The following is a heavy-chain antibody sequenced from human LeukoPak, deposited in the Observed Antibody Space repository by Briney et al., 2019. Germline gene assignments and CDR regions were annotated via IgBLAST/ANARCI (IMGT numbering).Heavy chain of an antibody. CDR2: IDYSGST. CDR1: GGSISCGEYY. CDR3: ARGPYDFWSGYLRPLFDY. Sequence: SETLSLTCTVCGGSISCGEYYWSWIPQPPGKGLEWFGYIDYSGSTYYNPSLKSRVTISVDTSKNQFSLKLSSVTAADTAVYYCARGPYDFWSGYLRPLFDYWGQGTLVTVSS. J-gene: IGHJ4*02. D-gene: IGHD3-3*01. V-gene: IGHV4-30-4*01.